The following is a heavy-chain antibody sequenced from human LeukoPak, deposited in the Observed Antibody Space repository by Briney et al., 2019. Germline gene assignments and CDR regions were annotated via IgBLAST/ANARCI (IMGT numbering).Heavy chain of an antibody. D-gene: IGHD2-21*01. V-gene: IGHV1-24*01. CDR3: ATGGPLLLLCVSGFDI. J-gene: IGHJ3*02. CDR1: GYSLSDLS. Sequence: ASVKVSCKVSGYSLSDLSMHWVRQAPGKGLEWMGGFDPEDGETIYAQKLQGRVTMTEDTSTDTAYVELSSLRSEDTAVYYCATGGPLLLLCVSGFDIWGQGTMVTVSS. CDR2: FDPEDGET.